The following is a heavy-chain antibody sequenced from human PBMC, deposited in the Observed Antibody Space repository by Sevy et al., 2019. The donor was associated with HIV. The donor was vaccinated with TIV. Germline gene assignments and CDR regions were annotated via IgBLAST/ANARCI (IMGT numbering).Heavy chain of an antibody. J-gene: IGHJ1*01. V-gene: IGHV3-30*04. CDR2: TSYDGSHK. CDR3: ARGENDDEFFQY. D-gene: IGHD1-26*01. CDR1: GFIFSNFA. Sequence: GGSLRRSCTVSGFIFSNFAMHWVRQAPGKGLEWVAVTSYDGSHKYYADSVKGRFTVSRDNSRNILSLEMSSLTRDDTAVYYCARGENDDEFFQYWGQGTLVTVSS.